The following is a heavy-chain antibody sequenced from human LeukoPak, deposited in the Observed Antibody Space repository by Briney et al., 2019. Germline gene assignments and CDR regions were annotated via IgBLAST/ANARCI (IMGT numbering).Heavy chain of an antibody. CDR2: ISGSGNTT. CDR1: GFTFSSYA. CDR3: AKSKCGSSGAFDI. J-gene: IGHJ3*02. V-gene: IGHV3-23*01. D-gene: IGHD3-22*01. Sequence: GGSLRLSCAASGFTFSSYAMSWVRQAPGKGLEWVSYISGSGNTTYYADSVKGRFTISRDNSKNTLYLQMNSLRVEDTAVYYCAKSKCGSSGAFDIWGQGKMVTVSA.